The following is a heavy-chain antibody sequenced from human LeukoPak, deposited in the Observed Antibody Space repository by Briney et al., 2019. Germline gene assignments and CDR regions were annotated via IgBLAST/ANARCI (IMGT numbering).Heavy chain of an antibody. CDR3: AKPPSLLAAARSG. CDR1: GFTFSSYA. Sequence: GGSLRLSCAASGFTFSSYAMSWVRQAPGKGPEWVSAISGSGGSTYYADSAKGRFTISRDNSKNTLYLQMNSLRAEDTAVYYCAKPPSLLAAARSGWGQGTLVTVSP. J-gene: IGHJ4*02. CDR2: ISGSGGST. D-gene: IGHD6-13*01. V-gene: IGHV3-23*01.